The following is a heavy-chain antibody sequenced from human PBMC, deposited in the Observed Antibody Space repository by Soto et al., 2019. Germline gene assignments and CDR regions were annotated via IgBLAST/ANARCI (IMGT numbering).Heavy chain of an antibody. Sequence: ESGGGVVQPGRSLRLSCAASGFTFSSYGMHWVRQAPGKGLEWVAVIWYDGSNKYYADSVKGRFTISRDNSKNTLYLQMNSLRAEDTAVYYCARGYCSGGSCYRPGYYYYMDVWGKGTTVTVSS. V-gene: IGHV3-33*01. CDR2: IWYDGSNK. J-gene: IGHJ6*03. CDR3: ARGYCSGGSCYRPGYYYYMDV. CDR1: GFTFSSYG. D-gene: IGHD2-15*01.